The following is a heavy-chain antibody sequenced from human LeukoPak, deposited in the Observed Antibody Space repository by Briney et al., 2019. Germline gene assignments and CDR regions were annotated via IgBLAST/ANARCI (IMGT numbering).Heavy chain of an antibody. D-gene: IGHD2-2*01. CDR2: ISAYNGNT. CDR1: GYTFTSYG. CDR3: ARYCSSTSCIFGNDY. J-gene: IGHJ4*02. Sequence: AASVKVSCKASGYTFTSYGISWVRQAPGQGLEWMGWISAYNGNTNYAQKLQGRVTMTTDTSTSTAYMELRSLRSDDTAVYYCARYCSSTSCIFGNDYWGQGTLVTVSS. V-gene: IGHV1-18*04.